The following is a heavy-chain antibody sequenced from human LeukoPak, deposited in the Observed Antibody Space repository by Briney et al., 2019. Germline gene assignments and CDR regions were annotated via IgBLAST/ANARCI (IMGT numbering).Heavy chain of an antibody. Sequence: ASVTVSCKVSGYTLTELSMHWVRQAPGKGLEWMGGFDPEDGETIYAQKFQGRVTMTEDTSTDTAYMELTSLRSEDTAVYYCASGLGGTGSDKTEPFDYWGQGTRVTVSS. D-gene: IGHD2-21*02. V-gene: IGHV1-24*01. CDR1: GYTLTELS. J-gene: IGHJ4*02. CDR3: ASGLGGTGSDKTEPFDY. CDR2: FDPEDGET.